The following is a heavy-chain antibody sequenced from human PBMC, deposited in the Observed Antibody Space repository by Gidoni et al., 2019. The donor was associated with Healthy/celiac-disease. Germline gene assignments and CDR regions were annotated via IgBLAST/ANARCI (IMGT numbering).Heavy chain of an antibody. Sequence: QLQLQESGPGLVKPSETLSLTCTVSGGSIIRSSYYWGWIRQPPGKGLEWIGSIYYSGSTYYNPSLKSRVTISVDTSKNQFSLKLSSVTAADTAVYYCARLSRCSSTSCYGGWFDPWGQGTLVTVSS. V-gene: IGHV4-39*01. D-gene: IGHD2-2*01. CDR3: ARLSRCSSTSCYGGWFDP. CDR2: IYYSGST. J-gene: IGHJ5*02. CDR1: GGSIIRSSYY.